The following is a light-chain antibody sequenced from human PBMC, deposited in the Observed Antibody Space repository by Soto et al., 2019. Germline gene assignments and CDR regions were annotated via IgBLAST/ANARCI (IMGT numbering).Light chain of an antibody. CDR2: GAS. CDR3: QQYNNWPRT. V-gene: IGKV3-15*01. Sequence: EIVMTQSPATLSVSPGERATLSCRASQSVSSNLAWYQQKPCQAPRLLIYGASTRATGIPVRFSGSGSGTEFTLTISSLQSEDFAVYYCQQYNNWPRTFGQGTKVEIK. CDR1: QSVSSN. J-gene: IGKJ1*01.